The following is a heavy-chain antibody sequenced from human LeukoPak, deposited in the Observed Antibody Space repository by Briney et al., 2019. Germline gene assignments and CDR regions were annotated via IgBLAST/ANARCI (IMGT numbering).Heavy chain of an antibody. CDR3: ARYVADYGSGSYYSYDY. CDR1: GGSISSYY. Sequence: SETLSLTCTVSGGSISSYYWSWIRQPPGKGLEWSGYIYYSGSTNYNPSLKSRVTISVDTSKNQFSLKLSSVTAADTAVYYCARYVADYGSGSYYSYDYWGQGTLVTVSS. D-gene: IGHD3-10*01. V-gene: IGHV4-59*01. CDR2: IYYSGST. J-gene: IGHJ4*02.